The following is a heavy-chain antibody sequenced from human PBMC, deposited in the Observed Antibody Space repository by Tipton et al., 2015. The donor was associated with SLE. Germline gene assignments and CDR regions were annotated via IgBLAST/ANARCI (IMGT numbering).Heavy chain of an antibody. D-gene: IGHD2-8*02. CDR2: IHSSGRT. CDR3: ARSPNKDCTGGVCFHGLDV. V-gene: IGHV4-59*01. J-gene: IGHJ6*02. CDR1: GGSISSYY. Sequence: TLSLTCTVSGGSISSYYWSWIRQPPGKGLEWIAYIHSSGRTNYNPSLKSRLTISLDTSKNQFSLNLTSVTAADTAVFYCARSPNKDCTGGVCFHGLDVWGHWTTVSVSS.